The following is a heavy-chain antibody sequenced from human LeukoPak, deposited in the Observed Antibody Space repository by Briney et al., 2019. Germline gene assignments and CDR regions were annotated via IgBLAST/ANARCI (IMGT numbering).Heavy chain of an antibody. CDR1: GFTFSSYW. J-gene: IGHJ4*02. Sequence: GGSLRLSCAASGFTFSSYWMSWVRQAPGKGLERVANIKQDGSEKYYVDSVKGRFTISRDNAKNSLYLQMNSLRAEDTAVYYCARALYDSSGYYSHFDYWGQGTLVTVSS. D-gene: IGHD3-22*01. V-gene: IGHV3-7*01. CDR3: ARALYDSSGYYSHFDY. CDR2: IKQDGSEK.